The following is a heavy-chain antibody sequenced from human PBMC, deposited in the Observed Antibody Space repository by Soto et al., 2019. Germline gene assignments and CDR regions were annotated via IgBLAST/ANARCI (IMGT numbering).Heavy chain of an antibody. D-gene: IGHD2-8*01. CDR3: VRYGVAAAY. CDR2: MNPNSGNT. Sequence: QVQLVQSGAEVKKPGASVKVSCKASGYTFTSYNINCVRQATGQGLEWMGWMNPNSGNTGYAQTFQDRITLTRDTSITTAYMELSSLRSDDTAVYFCVRYGVAAAYWGQGTLVTVSS. V-gene: IGHV1-8*01. J-gene: IGHJ4*02. CDR1: GYTFTSYN.